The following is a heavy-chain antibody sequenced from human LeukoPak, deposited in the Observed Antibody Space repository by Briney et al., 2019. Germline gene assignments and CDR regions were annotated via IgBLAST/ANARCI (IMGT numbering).Heavy chain of an antibody. Sequence: GGSLRLSCAASGFTFSSYGMHWVRQAPGKGLEWVAVIWYDGSNKYYADSVKGRFTISRDNSKNTLYLQMNSLRAEDTAVYYCARDLEGKVAGDYWGQGTLVTVSS. V-gene: IGHV3-33*01. D-gene: IGHD6-13*01. CDR1: GFTFSSYG. CDR3: ARDLEGKVAGDY. J-gene: IGHJ4*02. CDR2: IWYDGSNK.